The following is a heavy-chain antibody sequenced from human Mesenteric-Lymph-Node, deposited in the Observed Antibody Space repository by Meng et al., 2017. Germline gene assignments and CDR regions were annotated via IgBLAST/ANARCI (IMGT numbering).Heavy chain of an antibody. CDR1: GGSISSGGYY. D-gene: IGHD2-21*02. V-gene: IGHV4-31*03. J-gene: IGHJ4*02. CDR3: ARVGAYCGGDCYHPR. Sequence: QGRLQGAGPGLVKPSPPLSPTCTVSGGSISSGGYYWSWVRQPPGKGLEWIGEIYHSGSTNYNPSLKSRVTISVDESKNQFSLRLSSVTAADTAVYYCARVGAYCGGDCYHPRWGQGTLVTVSS. CDR2: IYHSGST.